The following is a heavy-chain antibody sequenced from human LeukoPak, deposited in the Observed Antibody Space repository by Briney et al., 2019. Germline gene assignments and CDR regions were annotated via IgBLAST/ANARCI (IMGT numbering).Heavy chain of an antibody. V-gene: IGHV3-48*03. CDR1: GFTFTSYE. D-gene: IGHD3-16*01. Sequence: GGSLRLSCAASGFTFTSYEMNWVRQAPGKGLEWVSYISSSSNFIYYADSVKGRFTISRDNAKNSLYLQMNSLRAEDTAVYYCARGPGGYDNWGQGTLVTVSS. J-gene: IGHJ4*02. CDR3: ARGPGGYDN. CDR2: ISSSSNFI.